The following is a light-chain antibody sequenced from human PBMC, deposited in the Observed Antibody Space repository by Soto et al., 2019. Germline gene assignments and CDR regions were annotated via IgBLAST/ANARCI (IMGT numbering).Light chain of an antibody. CDR1: SRDVGDYNY. Sequence: QSALTQPRSVSGSPGQSVTISCTGTSRDVGDYNYVSWYQQHPGKAPKLMIYDVNRRPSGVPARFSGSKSGNTASLTISGLQTEDEADYYCCSFAGSSTLVFGGGTKLTVL. CDR2: DVN. CDR3: CSFAGSSTLV. V-gene: IGLV2-11*01. J-gene: IGLJ3*02.